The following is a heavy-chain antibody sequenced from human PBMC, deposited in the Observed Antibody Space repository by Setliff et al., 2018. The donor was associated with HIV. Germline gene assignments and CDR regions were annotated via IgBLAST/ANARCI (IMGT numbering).Heavy chain of an antibody. CDR2: VYHSGSS. V-gene: IGHV4-34*01. J-gene: IGHJ4*02. Sequence: SETLSLTCAVYGGSFSGYSWSWIRQPPGKGPEWIGEVYHSGSSNYNPSLKSRVTISVDTSKKQFSLKLSSVTAADTAVHHCARVADSSGYYHLDYWGQGTLVTVSS. CDR1: GGSFSGYS. D-gene: IGHD3-22*01. CDR3: ARVADSSGYYHLDY.